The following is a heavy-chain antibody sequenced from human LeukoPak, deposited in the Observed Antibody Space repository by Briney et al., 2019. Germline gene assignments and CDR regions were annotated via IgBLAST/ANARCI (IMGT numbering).Heavy chain of an antibody. J-gene: IGHJ2*01. D-gene: IGHD3-22*01. CDR3: ARGCPQSTPNYYDGSGYYGRLTSYWYFDL. CDR1: GGPISIYY. V-gene: IGHV4-4*07. Sequence: SETLSLTCTVSGGPISIYYWIWLRQPAGKGLEWLGRIYTRGCTNYNPSLKSRVTITVDKSKNQFSLKLSTVTAADTAVYYCARGCPQSTPNYYDGSGYYGRLTSYWYFDLWGRGTLVTVSS. CDR2: IYTRGCT.